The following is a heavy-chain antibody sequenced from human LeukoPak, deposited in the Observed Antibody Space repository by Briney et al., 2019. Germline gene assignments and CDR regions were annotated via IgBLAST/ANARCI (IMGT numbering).Heavy chain of an antibody. CDR1: EFTFSSSS. CDR2: ISSSSSYI. CDR3: AREGIAARPIHYYYYMDV. D-gene: IGHD6-6*01. Sequence: GGSLRLSCAASEFTFSSSSMNWVRQAPGKGLEWVSSISSSSSYIYYADSVKGRFTISRDNAKNSLYLQMNSLRAADTAVYYCAREGIAARPIHYYYYMDVWGKGTTVTVSS. V-gene: IGHV3-21*04. J-gene: IGHJ6*03.